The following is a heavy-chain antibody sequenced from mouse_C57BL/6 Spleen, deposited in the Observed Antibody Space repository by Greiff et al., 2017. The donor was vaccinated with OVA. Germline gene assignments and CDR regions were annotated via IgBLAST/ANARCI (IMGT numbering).Heavy chain of an antibody. CDR2: ISDGGSYT. CDR3: ASSPYDYDERYFDV. V-gene: IGHV5-4*01. D-gene: IGHD2-4*01. CDR1: GFTFSSYA. Sequence: VQLVESGGGLVKPGGSLKLSCAASGFTFSSYAMSWVRQTPDKRLEWVATISDGGSYTYYPDNVKGRFTISRDNAKNNLYLQMSHLKSEDTAMYYCASSPYDYDERYFDVWGTGTTVTVSS. J-gene: IGHJ1*03.